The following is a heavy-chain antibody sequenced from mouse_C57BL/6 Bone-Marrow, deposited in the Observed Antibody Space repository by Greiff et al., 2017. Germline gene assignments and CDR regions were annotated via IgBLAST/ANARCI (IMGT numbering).Heavy chain of an antibody. J-gene: IGHJ2*01. Sequence: VKLQQSGPELVKPGASVKISCKASGYAFSSSWMNWVKQRPGKGLEWIGRIYPGDGDTNYNGKFKGKATLTADKSSSTAYMQLSSLTSEDSAVYFCARRYGSSPYYFDYWGQGTTLTVSS. CDR3: ARRYGSSPYYFDY. D-gene: IGHD1-1*01. V-gene: IGHV1-82*01. CDR2: IYPGDGDT. CDR1: GYAFSSSW.